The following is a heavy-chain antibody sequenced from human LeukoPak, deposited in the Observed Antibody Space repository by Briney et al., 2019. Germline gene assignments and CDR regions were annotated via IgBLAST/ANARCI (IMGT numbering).Heavy chain of an antibody. J-gene: IGHJ5*02. CDR1: GDTFTSYG. CDR2: ISAYNGNT. Sequence: GASVKVSCKASGDTFTSYGISWVRQAPGQGLEWMGWISAYNGNTNYAQKLQGRVTMTTDTSTSTAYMELRSLRSDDTAVYYCARSRRRVWELLDWFDPWGQGTLVTVSS. CDR3: ARSRRRVWELLDWFDP. D-gene: IGHD1-26*01. V-gene: IGHV1-18*01.